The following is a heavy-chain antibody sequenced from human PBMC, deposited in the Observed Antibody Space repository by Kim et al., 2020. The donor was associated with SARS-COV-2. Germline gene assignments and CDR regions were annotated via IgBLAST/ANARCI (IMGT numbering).Heavy chain of an antibody. CDR2: INHSGST. V-gene: IGHV4-34*01. J-gene: IGHJ4*02. CDR1: GGSFSGYY. D-gene: IGHD6-13*01. Sequence: SETLSLTCAVYGGSFSGYYWSWIRQPPGKGLEWIGEINHSGSTNYNPSLKSRVTISVDTSKNQFSLKLSSVTAADTAVYYCASPGSSWYEGIDYWGQGTLVTVSS. CDR3: ASPGSSWYEGIDY.